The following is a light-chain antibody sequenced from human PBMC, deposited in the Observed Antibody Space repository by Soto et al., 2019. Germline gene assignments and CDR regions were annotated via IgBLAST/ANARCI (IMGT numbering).Light chain of an antibody. V-gene: IGLV1-47*01. CDR2: RNN. CDR3: AAWDDSLSGWV. J-gene: IGLJ3*02. CDR1: SSNIGSNY. Sequence: QSVLTQPPSSSGTPGQRVTISWSGSSSNIGSNYVYWYPQLPGTAPKLLIYRNNQRPSGVSDRFSGSKSGTSASLAISGLRSEDEADYYCAAWDDSLSGWVFGGGTKLTVL.